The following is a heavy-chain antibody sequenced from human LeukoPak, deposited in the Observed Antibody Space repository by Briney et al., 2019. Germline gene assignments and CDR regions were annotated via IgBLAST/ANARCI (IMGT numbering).Heavy chain of an antibody. CDR3: AREEGGKLGIDYYFDY. J-gene: IGHJ4*02. CDR2: IGGSGGST. D-gene: IGHD7-27*01. CDR1: GFTFSSYA. Sequence: WGSLRLSCAASGFTFSSYAISWVRQAPGKGLECVSAIGGSGGSTYYADSVKGRFTISRDNAKNSLYLQMNSLRAEDTAVYYCAREEGGKLGIDYYFDYWGQGTLVTVSS. V-gene: IGHV3-23*01.